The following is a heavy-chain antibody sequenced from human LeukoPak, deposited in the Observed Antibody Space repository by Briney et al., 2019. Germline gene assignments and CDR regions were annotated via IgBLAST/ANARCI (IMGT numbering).Heavy chain of an antibody. CDR2: IYYSGST. D-gene: IGHD6-13*01. CDR3: ARARKQQLYFDAFDI. CDR1: GGSISSSSYY. J-gene: IGHJ3*02. V-gene: IGHV4-39*01. Sequence: PETLSLTCTVSGGSISSSSYYWGWIRQPPGKGLEWIGSIYYSGSTYYNPSLKSRVTISVDTSKNQFSLKLSSVTAADTAVYHCARARKQQLYFDAFDIWGQGTMVTVSS.